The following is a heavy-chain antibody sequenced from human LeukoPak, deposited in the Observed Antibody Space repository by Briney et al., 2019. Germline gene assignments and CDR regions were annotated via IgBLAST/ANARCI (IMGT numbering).Heavy chain of an antibody. CDR3: AELGITMIGGV. J-gene: IGHJ6*04. Sequence: GGSLRLSCTVSGFTVSSNFMSWVRQAPGKGLEWVSFIYSSVTHYSDSVKGRFTISRDNSKNTLYLQMNSLRAEDTAVYYCAELGITMIGGVWGKGTTVTISS. CDR1: GFTVSSNF. V-gene: IGHV3-53*01. D-gene: IGHD3-10*02. CDR2: IYSSVT.